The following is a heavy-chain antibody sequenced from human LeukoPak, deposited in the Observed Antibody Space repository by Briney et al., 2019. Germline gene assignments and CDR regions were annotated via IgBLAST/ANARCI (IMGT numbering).Heavy chain of an antibody. CDR1: GFTFSNYE. CDR3: ARARIAAPLLDY. Sequence: PGGSLRLSSAASGFTFSNYEMNWVRQTPGKGLEWVSYISDHGRSRNYVDSVKGRFTISRDNAKNSLYLQMNSLRVEDTAVYFCARARIAAPLLDYWGQGALVTVSS. D-gene: IGHD6-13*01. J-gene: IGHJ4*02. V-gene: IGHV3-48*03. CDR2: ISDHGRSR.